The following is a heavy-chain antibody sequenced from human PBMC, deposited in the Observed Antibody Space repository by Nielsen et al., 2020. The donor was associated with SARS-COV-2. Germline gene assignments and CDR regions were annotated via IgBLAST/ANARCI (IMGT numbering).Heavy chain of an antibody. D-gene: IGHD3-10*01. CDR3: AKDGVVRGDAPDL. CDR1: GFTFNIYA. CDR2: VSSSGGST. Sequence: GESLKISCAASGFTFNIYAMAWVRRAPGRGLQWVTGVSSSGGSTYYTDSVKGRFTISRDNSKNTLYLEMHSLRVEDTAVYYCAKDGVVRGDAPDLWGQGTMVTVSS. J-gene: IGHJ3*01. V-gene: IGHV3-23*01.